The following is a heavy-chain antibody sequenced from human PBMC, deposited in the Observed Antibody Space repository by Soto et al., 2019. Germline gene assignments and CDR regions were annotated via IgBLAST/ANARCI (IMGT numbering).Heavy chain of an antibody. V-gene: IGHV3-11*06. Sequence: GGSLRLSCAASGFTFSDYYMSWIRQAPGKGLEWVSYISSSSSYTNYADSVKGRFTISRDNAKNSLYLQMNSLRAEDTAVYYCARDWDSSGWSDYWGQGTLVTVSS. J-gene: IGHJ4*02. CDR1: GFTFSDYY. D-gene: IGHD6-19*01. CDR2: ISSSSSYT. CDR3: ARDWDSSGWSDY.